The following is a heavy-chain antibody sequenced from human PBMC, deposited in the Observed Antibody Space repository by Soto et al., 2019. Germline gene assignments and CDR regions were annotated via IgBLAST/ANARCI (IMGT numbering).Heavy chain of an antibody. D-gene: IGHD6-19*01. CDR2: ISSSSDTK. Sequence: VPLVESGGGLVQPGGSLRLSCAASGFRFRGYEMNWVRQAPGKGLEWISYISSSSDTKYYADSVKGRFTISRDNAENSLYLQMNSLRADDTAVYYCARGGWYGDYWGQGTLVTVSS. V-gene: IGHV3-48*03. J-gene: IGHJ4*02. CDR3: ARGGWYGDY. CDR1: GFRFRGYE.